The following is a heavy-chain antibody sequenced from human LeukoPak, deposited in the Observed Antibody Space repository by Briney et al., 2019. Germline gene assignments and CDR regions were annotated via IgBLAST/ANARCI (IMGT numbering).Heavy chain of an antibody. CDR2: IYNTGST. J-gene: IGHJ4*02. CDR3: ARGLSSSSWYYN. D-gene: IGHD6-13*01. V-gene: IGHV3-66*01. Sequence: GGSLRLSCAASGFIFSSYWMHWVRQAPGKGLEWVSVIYNTGSTYYAESVKGRFTISRDNSKNTLYLQMNSLRAEDTAVYYCARGLSSSSWYYNWGQGTLVTVSS. CDR1: GFIFSSYW.